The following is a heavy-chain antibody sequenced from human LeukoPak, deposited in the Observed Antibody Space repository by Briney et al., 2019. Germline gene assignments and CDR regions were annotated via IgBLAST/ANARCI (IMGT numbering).Heavy chain of an antibody. D-gene: IGHD3-22*01. V-gene: IGHV4-34*01. Sequence: SETLSLTCAVYGGSFSGYYWSWIRQPPGKWLEWIGEINHSGSTNYNPSLKSRVTISVDTSKNQFSLKLSSVTAADTAVYYCARGYPDYYDSSGYYGYWGQGTLVTVSS. CDR1: GGSFSGYY. CDR3: ARGYPDYYDSSGYYGY. CDR2: INHSGST. J-gene: IGHJ4*02.